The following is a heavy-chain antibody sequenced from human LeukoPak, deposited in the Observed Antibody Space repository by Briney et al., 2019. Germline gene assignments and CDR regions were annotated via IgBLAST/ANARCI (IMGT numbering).Heavy chain of an antibody. CDR2: IYYSGST. CDR3: ATLRSITVIVVVSPGLFDY. CDR1: GGSSSSSSYY. V-gene: IGHV4-39*01. Sequence: SETLSLTCTVSGGSSSSSSYYWGWIRQPPGKGLEWVGSIYYSGSTYYNPSLKGRVAISVDTSKNQFSLKLSSVTAADTAVYYCATLRSITVIVVVSPGLFDYWGQGTLVTVSS. D-gene: IGHD3-22*01. J-gene: IGHJ4*02.